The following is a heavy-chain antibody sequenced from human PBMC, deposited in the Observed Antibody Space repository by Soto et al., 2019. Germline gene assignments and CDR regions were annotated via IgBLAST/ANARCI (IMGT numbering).Heavy chain of an antibody. V-gene: IGHV4-61*01. CDR1: GGSVRTGSYH. J-gene: IGHJ4*02. D-gene: IGHD7-27*01. Sequence: KTSETLSLTCSVSGGSVRTGSYHWSWIRQPPGKGLEWIGFIPNNGSPDYNPSLKSRVVVSIDRSKNQFSLKVNSVTAADTAVYFCARIGWGGDSWGQGTRVTVSS. CDR2: IPNNGSP. CDR3: ARIGWGGDS.